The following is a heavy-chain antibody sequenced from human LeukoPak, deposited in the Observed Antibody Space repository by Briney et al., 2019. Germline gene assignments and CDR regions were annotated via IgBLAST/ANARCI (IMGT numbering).Heavy chain of an antibody. CDR1: GFTFSSYA. CDR2: ISYDGSNE. CDR3: ARTHAFRSYSSGWSRDYYYYGMDV. J-gene: IGHJ6*02. V-gene: IGHV3-30-3*01. D-gene: IGHD6-19*01. Sequence: PGGSLRLSCAASGFTFSSYAMHWVRQTPGKGLEWVAFISYDGSNEYYADSVKGRFTISRDNAKNTLYLQMNSLRAEDTTVYYCARTHAFRSYSSGWSRDYYYYGMDVWGRGTTVTVS.